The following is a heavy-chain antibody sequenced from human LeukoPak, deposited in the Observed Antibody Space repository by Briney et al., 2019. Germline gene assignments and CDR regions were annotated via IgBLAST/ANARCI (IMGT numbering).Heavy chain of an antibody. Sequence: PSETLSLTCAVYGGSFSGYYWSWIRQPPGKGLEWIGEINHSGSTNYNPSLKSRVTISVDTSKNQFSLKLSSVTAADTAVYYCARGRGRYSYGYPFDYWGQGTLVTVSS. CDR3: ARGRGRYSYGYPFDY. V-gene: IGHV4-34*01. J-gene: IGHJ4*02. D-gene: IGHD5-18*01. CDR1: GGSFSGYY. CDR2: INHSGST.